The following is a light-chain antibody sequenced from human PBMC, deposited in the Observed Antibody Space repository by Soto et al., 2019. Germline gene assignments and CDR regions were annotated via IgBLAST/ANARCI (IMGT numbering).Light chain of an antibody. CDR1: QSLSSN. J-gene: IGKJ5*01. CDR2: DTS. V-gene: IGKV3-20*01. Sequence: EIVLTQCPATLYVSPGERATLSCRASQSLSSNVAWYQQRPRQAPRLLIYDTSSRASDVPARFSGRGSGTEFTLTISRLEPEDFAVYYCQQYGSSPPITFGQGTRLEIK. CDR3: QQYGSSPPIT.